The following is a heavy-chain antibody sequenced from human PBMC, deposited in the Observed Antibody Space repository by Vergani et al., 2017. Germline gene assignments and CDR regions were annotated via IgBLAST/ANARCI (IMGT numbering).Heavy chain of an antibody. CDR3: ARAPVLRFLEWLAYFDY. J-gene: IGHJ4*02. CDR2: IYYSGST. Sequence: QVQLQESGPGLVKPSQTLSLTCTVSGGSISSCDYYWIWIRQPPGKGLGWIGYIYYSGSTYYNPSLKSRVTISVDTSKNQFSLKLSSVTAADTAVYYYARAPVLRFLEWLAYFDYWGQGTLVTVSS. D-gene: IGHD3-3*01. V-gene: IGHV4-30-4*08. CDR1: GGSISSCDYY.